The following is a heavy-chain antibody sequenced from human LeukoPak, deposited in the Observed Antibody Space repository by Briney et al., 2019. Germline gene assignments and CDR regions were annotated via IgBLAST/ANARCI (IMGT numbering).Heavy chain of an antibody. Sequence: GGSLRLSCAASGFTVSSNYMSWVRQAPGKGLEWVSVIYSGGSTYYADSVKGRFTISRDNSKNTLYLQMNSLRAEDTAVYYCAREPLRGYSYGSQRLGDPLKYYFDYWGQGALVTVSS. CDR3: AREPLRGYSYGSQRLGDPLKYYFDY. CDR1: GFTVSSNY. J-gene: IGHJ4*02. V-gene: IGHV3-66*01. D-gene: IGHD5-18*01. CDR2: IYSGGST.